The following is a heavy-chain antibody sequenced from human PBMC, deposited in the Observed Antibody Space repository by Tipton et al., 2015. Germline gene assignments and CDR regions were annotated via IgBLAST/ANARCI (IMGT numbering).Heavy chain of an antibody. Sequence: TLSLTCTVSGGSISSYYWSWIRQSPGKGLEWIGYISYSGTTNYNPSFKSRVTISLDTSKNQFSLKMSSVTAADTAVYFCARDLEHGMDVWGQGTTVTVS. CDR1: GGSISSYY. V-gene: IGHV4-59*01. J-gene: IGHJ6*02. CDR3: ARDLEHGMDV. CDR2: ISYSGTT.